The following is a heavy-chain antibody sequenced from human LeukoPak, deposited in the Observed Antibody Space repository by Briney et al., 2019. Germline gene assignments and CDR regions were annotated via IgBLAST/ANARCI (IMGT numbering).Heavy chain of an antibody. CDR1: DGSISTSDYY. CDR2: IYYSGST. D-gene: IGHD5-18*01. CDR3: ARTPSGYGFTGWFDP. V-gene: IGHV4-39*01. J-gene: IGHJ5*02. Sequence: SETLSLTCTVSDGSISTSDYYWGWIRQPPGKGLEWIGSIYYSGSTYYNPSLRGRVTIFVDSSKSQFSLKLTSVTAADTAVYYCARTPSGYGFTGWFDPWGQGTLVTVSS.